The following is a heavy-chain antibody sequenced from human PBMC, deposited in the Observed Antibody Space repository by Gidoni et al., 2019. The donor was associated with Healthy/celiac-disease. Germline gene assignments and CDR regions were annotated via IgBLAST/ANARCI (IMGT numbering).Heavy chain of an antibody. J-gene: IGHJ6*02. D-gene: IGHD3-9*01. CDR2: IWYDGSNK. V-gene: IGHV3-33*01. CDR3: AREGRGERYFDWLLSGHYGMDV. CDR1: GFTFSSYG. Sequence: VQLVESGGGVVQPGRSLRLSCAASGFTFSSYGMHWVRQAPGKGLAWVAVIWYDGSNKYYADSVKGRFTISRDNSKNTLYLQMNSLRAEDTAVYYCAREGRGERYFDWLLSGHYGMDVWGQGTTVTVSS.